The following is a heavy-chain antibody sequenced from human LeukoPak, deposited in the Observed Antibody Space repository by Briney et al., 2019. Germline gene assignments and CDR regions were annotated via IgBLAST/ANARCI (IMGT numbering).Heavy chain of an antibody. CDR2: ISHSGST. D-gene: IGHD3/OR15-3a*01. V-gene: IGHV4-59*13. J-gene: IGHJ4*02. CDR1: GGSISSYY. Sequence: SETLSLTCSVSGGSISSYYWSWIRQPPGKGLEWIGYISHSGSTNYNPSLKSRVTMSVDTSKNQFSLRLRSVTAADTAVYYCARDGTRWGEFDYWGQGTPVTVSS. CDR3: ARDGTRWGEFDY.